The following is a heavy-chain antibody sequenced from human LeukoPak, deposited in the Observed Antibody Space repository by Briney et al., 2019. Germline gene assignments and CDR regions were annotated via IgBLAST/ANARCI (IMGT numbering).Heavy chain of an antibody. D-gene: IGHD3-16*02. CDR1: RFTFSTYN. CDR3: ARWVTFGGVIVNDF. J-gene: IGHJ4*02. V-gene: IGHV3-21*01. Sequence: PGGSLRLSCAASRFTFSTYNMNWVRQAPGKGLEWVSSISSSSSYIYYADSVKGRFTISSDNAKNSLYLQMNSLRAEDTAVYYCARWVTFGGVIVNDFWGQGTLVTVSS. CDR2: ISSSSSYI.